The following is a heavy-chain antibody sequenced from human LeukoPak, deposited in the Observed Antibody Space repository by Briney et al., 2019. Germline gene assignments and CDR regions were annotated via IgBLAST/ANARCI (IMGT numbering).Heavy chain of an antibody. CDR1: GYIFSGYG. D-gene: IGHD1-26*01. J-gene: IGHJ4*02. CDR3: ARDQRNSGSYRFEY. Sequence: ASVKVSCKTSGYIFSGYGISWVRQAPGQGLEWMGWITGNNGNTTYAPSLQGRVTMTTDTSTNTAYMELTSLRSDDTAVYYCARDQRNSGSYRFEYWGQGTLVTVSS. V-gene: IGHV1-18*01. CDR2: ITGNNGNT.